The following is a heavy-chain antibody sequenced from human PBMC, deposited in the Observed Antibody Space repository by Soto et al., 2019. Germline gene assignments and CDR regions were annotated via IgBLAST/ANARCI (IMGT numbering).Heavy chain of an antibody. V-gene: IGHV1-3*01. D-gene: IGHD3-22*01. CDR1: GYTFTSYA. J-gene: IGHJ4*02. CDR3: AGGEHALYYYDSSGYPGYFDY. Sequence: ASVKVSCKASGYTFTSYAMHWVRQAPGQRLEWMGWINAGNGNTKYSQKFQGRVTITRDTSASTAYMELSSLRSEDTAVYYCAGGEHALYYYDSSGYPGYFDYWGQGTLVTVSS. CDR2: INAGNGNT.